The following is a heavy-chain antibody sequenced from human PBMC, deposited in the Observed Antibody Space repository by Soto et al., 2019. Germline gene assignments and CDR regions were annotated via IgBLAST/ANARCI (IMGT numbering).Heavy chain of an antibody. J-gene: IGHJ4*02. Sequence: GGSLRLSCAASGFTFTSYSMNWVRQAPGKGLEWVSYISSSSSTIYYADSVQGRFTISRDNAKNSLYLQMSSLRAEDTAVYYCARGLRGYYFDYWAQGTLVTVSS. CDR3: ARGLRGYYFDY. V-gene: IGHV3-48*01. CDR2: ISSSSSTI. D-gene: IGHD3-10*01. CDR1: GFTFTSYS.